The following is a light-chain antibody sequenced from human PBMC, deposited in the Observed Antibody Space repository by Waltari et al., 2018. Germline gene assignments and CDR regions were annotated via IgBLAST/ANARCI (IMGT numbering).Light chain of an antibody. CDR1: QSISSW. CDR3: QQYNSYSWT. V-gene: IGKV1-5*03. Sequence: DIQTTQSPSTLSASVGYRVTITCRASQSISSWLAWYQQKPGKAPKLLIYKASSLESGVPSRFSGSGSGTEFTLTISSLQPDDFATYYCQQYNSYSWTFGQGTKVEIK. CDR2: KAS. J-gene: IGKJ1*01.